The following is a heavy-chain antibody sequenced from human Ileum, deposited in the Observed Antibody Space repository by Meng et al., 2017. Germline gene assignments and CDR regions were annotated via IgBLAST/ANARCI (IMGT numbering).Heavy chain of an antibody. V-gene: IGHV4-34*01. CDR3: ARQYSSYWGFDY. Sequence: QAQLQQGGGACVKSTETLALTCAVSCYSISSGYYWSWIRQHPGKGLEWIGEINHSGNTNYSPSLKRRVTIAVDESKNHFSLKFSSATAADTAVYYCARQYSSYWGFDYWGQGTRVTVSS. D-gene: IGHD6-6*01. J-gene: IGHJ4*02. CDR1: CYSISSGYY. CDR2: INHSGNT.